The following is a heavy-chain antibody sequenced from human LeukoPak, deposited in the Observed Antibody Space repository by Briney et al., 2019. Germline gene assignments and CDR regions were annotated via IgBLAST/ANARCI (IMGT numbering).Heavy chain of an antibody. CDR1: GGSISSYY. CDR2: IYYSGST. Sequence: PSETLSLTCTVPGGSISSYYWSWIRQPPGKGLEWIGYIYYSGSTNYNPSLKSRVTISVDTSKNQFSLKLSSVTAADTAVYYCARTLGDYGDYVRGIFDYWGQGTLVTVSS. J-gene: IGHJ4*02. V-gene: IGHV4-59*01. CDR3: ARTLGDYGDYVRGIFDY. D-gene: IGHD4-17*01.